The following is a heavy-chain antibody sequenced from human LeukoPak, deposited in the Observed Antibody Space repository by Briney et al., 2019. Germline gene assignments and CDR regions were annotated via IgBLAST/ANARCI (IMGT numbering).Heavy chain of an antibody. V-gene: IGHV4-34*01. CDR3: ARRSILTRYRTLDY. Sequence: SETLSLTCAVYGGSFSGYYWSWIRQPPGKGLEWIGEINHSGSTNYNPSLKSRVTISVDTSKNQFSLKLSSVTAADTAVYYCARRSILTRYRTLDYWGRGTLVTVSS. CDR2: INHSGST. J-gene: IGHJ4*02. D-gene: IGHD3-9*01. CDR1: GGSFSGYY.